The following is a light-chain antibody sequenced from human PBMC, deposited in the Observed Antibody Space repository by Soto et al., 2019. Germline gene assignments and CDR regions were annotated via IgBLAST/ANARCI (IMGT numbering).Light chain of an antibody. J-gene: IGKJ5*01. Sequence: DIQMTQSPSSLSASVGDRVTMTCRASETISTFVNWYQHKPGKAPKLLIYAASRLQSGVPSRFSGSGSGTDFTLTINGLQPEDFASYYCQQSYSTSPITFGQGTRLEI. CDR2: AAS. CDR1: ETISTF. CDR3: QQSYSTSPIT. V-gene: IGKV1-39*01.